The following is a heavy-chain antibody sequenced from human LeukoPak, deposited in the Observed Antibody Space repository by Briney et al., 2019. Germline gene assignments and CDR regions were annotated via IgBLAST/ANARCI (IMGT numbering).Heavy chain of an antibody. V-gene: IGHV4-39*01. CDR3: ARHRVQGAYSEFDY. J-gene: IGHJ4*02. D-gene: IGHD6-13*01. CDR1: GGSITNSYYF. CDR2: FSYGGST. Sequence: SETLSLTCTVSGGSITNSYYFWGWLRQPPGKGLEWIGSFSYGGSTYYNPSLKSRVTISVDTSKNQSSLNLNSVTAADTSVYYCARHRVQGAYSEFDYWGQGTLVAVSS.